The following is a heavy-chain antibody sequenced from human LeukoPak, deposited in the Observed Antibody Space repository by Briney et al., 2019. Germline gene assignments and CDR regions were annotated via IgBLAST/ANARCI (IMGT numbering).Heavy chain of an antibody. D-gene: IGHD2-15*01. CDR3: AKKGEGRIYPSYFFDF. CDR2: ISSNGGST. CDR1: GFTFSSYW. V-gene: IGHV3-64*01. Sequence: GGSLRLSCVSSGFTFSSYWMHWVRQAPGKGLEYVSAISSNGGSTYYANSVKGRFTISRDNSKNTLYLQMGSLRAEDTAVYFCAKKGEGRIYPSYFFDFWGQGTLVTVSS. J-gene: IGHJ4*02.